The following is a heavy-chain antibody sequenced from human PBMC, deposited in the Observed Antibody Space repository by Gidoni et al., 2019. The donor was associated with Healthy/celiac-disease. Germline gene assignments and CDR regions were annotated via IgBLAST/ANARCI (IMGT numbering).Heavy chain of an antibody. Sequence: EVQLLESGGGLVQPGGSLRLSCAASGFTFSSSAMSWVRQAPGKGLEWVSAISGSGGSTYYADSVKGRFTISRDNSKNTLYLQMNSLRAEDTAVYYCAKPLESMIVVAPGGMDVWGQGTTVTVSS. CDR3: AKPLESMIVVAPGGMDV. J-gene: IGHJ6*02. CDR2: ISGSGGST. V-gene: IGHV3-23*01. D-gene: IGHD3-22*01. CDR1: GFTFSSSA.